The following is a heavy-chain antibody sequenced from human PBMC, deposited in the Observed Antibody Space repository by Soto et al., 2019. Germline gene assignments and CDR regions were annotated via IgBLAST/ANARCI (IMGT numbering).Heavy chain of an antibody. V-gene: IGHV4-30-4*01. CDR3: ARVVASGIHYYYYYGMDV. J-gene: IGHJ6*02. Sequence: QMQLQESGPGLVKPSQTLSLTCTVSGGSISTGDYYWSWVRQPPGKGLGWIGYIYFIGDTYYNPSLKSRITMSVDRSKKQFSLKVSSVTAADTAVYYCARVVASGIHYYYYYGMDVWGQGTTVSVSS. CDR2: IYFIGDT. CDR1: GGSISTGDYY. D-gene: IGHD5-18*01.